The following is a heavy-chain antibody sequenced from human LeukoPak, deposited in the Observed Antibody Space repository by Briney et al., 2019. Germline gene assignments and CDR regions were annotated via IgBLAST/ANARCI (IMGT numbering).Heavy chain of an antibody. J-gene: IGHJ5*02. Sequence: SQTLSLTCAISGDSVSSESAAWNWIRQSPSRGLERLGRTYYRSKWYNHYAVSVKSRITISPDTSKNQFSLQLTSVSPEDTAVYFCAREGSNWFDPWGQGTLVTVPS. V-gene: IGHV6-1*01. CDR1: GDSVSSESAA. CDR2: TYYRSKWYN. CDR3: AREGSNWFDP.